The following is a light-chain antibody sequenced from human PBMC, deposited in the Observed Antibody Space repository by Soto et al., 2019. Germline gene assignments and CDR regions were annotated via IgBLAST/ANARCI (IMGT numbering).Light chain of an antibody. J-gene: IGKJ2*01. CDR3: QQSYSTPYT. CDR2: AAS. Sequence: DIQMPQSPSSLSASVGDRVTITCRASPSISSYLNWYQQKPGKAPKLLIYAASSLQSGVPSRFSCSGSGTDFTLTISSLQPEDFATYYCQQSYSTPYTFGQATKLEIK. CDR1: PSISSY. V-gene: IGKV1-39*01.